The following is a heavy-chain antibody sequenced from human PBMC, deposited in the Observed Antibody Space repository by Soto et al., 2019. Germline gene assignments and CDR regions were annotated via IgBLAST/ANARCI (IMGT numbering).Heavy chain of an antibody. V-gene: IGHV1-69*12. J-gene: IGHJ3*02. CDR3: ARDKGAIFCVVNDAFDI. D-gene: IGHD3-3*01. CDR1: GGSLNSFA. CDR2: IIPVFGTT. Sequence: QFQLVQSGAEVKKPGSSVKVSCKASGGSLNSFALSWMRQAPGQGREWMGGIIPVFGTTKYAERFQGRVTMTADESTSTAYLQLSSLKSEDTAVYYCARDKGAIFCVVNDAFDIWGQGTLVTVSS.